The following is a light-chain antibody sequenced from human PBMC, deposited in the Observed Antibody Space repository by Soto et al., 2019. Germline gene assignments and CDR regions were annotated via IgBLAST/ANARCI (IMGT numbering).Light chain of an antibody. Sequence: QSVLAQPASVSGSPGQSITISCTGTSGFVGSHNLVSWYQQHPGKAPKLMISEDTKRPSGVSNRFSGSKSGNMASLTISGLQAEDEADYYCCAFTSSGTWVFGVGTQLTVL. V-gene: IGLV2-23*01. CDR1: SGFVGSHNL. J-gene: IGLJ3*02. CDR3: CAFTSSGTWV. CDR2: EDT.